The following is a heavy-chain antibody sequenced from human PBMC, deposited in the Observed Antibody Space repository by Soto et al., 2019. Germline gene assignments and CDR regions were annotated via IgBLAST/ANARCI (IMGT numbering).Heavy chain of an antibody. Sequence: EVQLLESGGGLVQPGGSLRLSCTASGFTFSSHAMTWVRQAPGKGLEWVSGLRDSGGSTYYADSLKGRFTISRDNSMNTLYLQMNTLRAEDTAVYYCAKVSSSWYAGFFDLWGQGTLVTVSS. CDR2: LRDSGGST. J-gene: IGHJ4*02. CDR3: AKVSSSWYAGFFDL. CDR1: GFTFSSHA. D-gene: IGHD6-13*01. V-gene: IGHV3-23*01.